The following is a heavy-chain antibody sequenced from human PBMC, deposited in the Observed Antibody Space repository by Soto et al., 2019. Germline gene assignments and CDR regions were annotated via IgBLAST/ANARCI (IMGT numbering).Heavy chain of an antibody. CDR1: GFTFTDYA. CDR2: ISGIGGST. V-gene: IGHV3-23*01. D-gene: IGHD6-13*01. Sequence: GSLRLSCAAAGFTFTDYALSWVRQAPGRGLDWVATISGIGGSTYLADSVKGRLSISRDNSKNTVSLLMNSLRAEDTAVYFCARGSSGYISSWYYFDYWGRGTLVTVSS. CDR3: ARGSSGYISSWYYFDY. J-gene: IGHJ4*02.